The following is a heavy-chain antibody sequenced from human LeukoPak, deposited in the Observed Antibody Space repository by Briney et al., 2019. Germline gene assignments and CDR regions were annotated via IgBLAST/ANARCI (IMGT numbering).Heavy chain of an antibody. CDR2: IWYDGGIK. V-gene: IGHV3-33*01. J-gene: IGHJ4*02. Sequence: PGGSLRLSCVASGFSFGFNTYGLQWVRQTPGKGLEWVAVIWYDGGIKYYGDAVKGRFTISRDNSKKTLYLQMDSLRGEDTAVYYFARDSSCWYYCDYWGRGILVSVSS. D-gene: IGHD6-19*01. CDR1: GFSFGFNTYG. CDR3: ARDSSCWYYCDY.